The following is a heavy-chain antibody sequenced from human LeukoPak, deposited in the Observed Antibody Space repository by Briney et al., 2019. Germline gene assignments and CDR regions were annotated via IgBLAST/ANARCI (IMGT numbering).Heavy chain of an antibody. Sequence: PGGSLRLSCAASGFTFSSYAMHWVRQAPGKGLEWVAVILYDGSNKYYADSVKGRFTISRDNSKNTLYLQMNSLRAEDTAVYYCARERVAAAGTGSRFDYWGQGTLVTVSS. CDR3: ARERVAAAGTGSRFDY. D-gene: IGHD6-13*01. J-gene: IGHJ4*02. CDR2: ILYDGSNK. V-gene: IGHV3-30-3*01. CDR1: GFTFSSYA.